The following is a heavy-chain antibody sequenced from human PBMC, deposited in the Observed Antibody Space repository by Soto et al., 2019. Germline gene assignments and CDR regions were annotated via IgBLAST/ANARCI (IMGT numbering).Heavy chain of an antibody. Sequence: LSLTCAVSGGSITGSDYSWGWVRQPPGKGLKWIGTFNYSGSTNYNPSLKSRVTISDYTSKNQFSLKLSSVTVADTAVYYCATAVAGNVYWGQGTLVTVSS. D-gene: IGHD6-19*01. CDR1: GGSITGSDYS. CDR2: FNYSGST. CDR3: ATAVAGNVY. J-gene: IGHJ4*02. V-gene: IGHV4-39*01.